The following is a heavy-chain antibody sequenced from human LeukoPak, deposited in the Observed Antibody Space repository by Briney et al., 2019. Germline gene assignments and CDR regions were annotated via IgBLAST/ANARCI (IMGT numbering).Heavy chain of an antibody. Sequence: GASVKVSCKASGYTFTSYDINWVRQATGQGLEWMGWMNLNSGNTGYAQKFQGRVTMTRNTSISTAYMELSSLRSEDTAVYYCARFRPESPKFYCSGGSCLRGFDPWGQGTLVTVSS. D-gene: IGHD2-15*01. J-gene: IGHJ5*02. V-gene: IGHV1-8*01. CDR1: GYTFTSYD. CDR3: ARFRPESPKFYCSGGSCLRGFDP. CDR2: MNLNSGNT.